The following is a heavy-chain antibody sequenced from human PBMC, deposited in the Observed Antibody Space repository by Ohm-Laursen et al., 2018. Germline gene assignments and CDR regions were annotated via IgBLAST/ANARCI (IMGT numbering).Heavy chain of an antibody. V-gene: IGHV3-33*06. Sequence: SLRLSCAASAASGFSFSRYGMHWVRQAPGKGLEWVAVIWYDGSNKYHADSVKGRFTISRDNSKNTLYLQMNSLRAEDTAVYYCAKDDGSGSYIYYGMDVWGQGTTVTVSS. CDR3: AKDDGSGSYIYYGMDV. D-gene: IGHD3-10*01. J-gene: IGHJ6*02. CDR2: IWYDGSNK. CDR1: GFSFSRYG.